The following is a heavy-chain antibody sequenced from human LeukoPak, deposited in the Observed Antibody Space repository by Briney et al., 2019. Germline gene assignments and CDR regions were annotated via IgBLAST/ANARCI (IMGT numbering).Heavy chain of an antibody. CDR1: GGSISSYS. D-gene: IGHD2-8*01. V-gene: IGHV4-30-2*01. J-gene: IGHJ5*02. CDR2: IYHSGST. CDR3: ARAVGYCTNGVCYTMDWFDP. Sequence: PSETLSLTCTVSGGSISSYSWSWIRQPPGKGLEWIGYIYHSGSTYYNPSLKSRVTISVDRSKNQFSLKLSSVTAADTAVYYCARAVGYCTNGVCYTMDWFDPWGQGTLVTVSS.